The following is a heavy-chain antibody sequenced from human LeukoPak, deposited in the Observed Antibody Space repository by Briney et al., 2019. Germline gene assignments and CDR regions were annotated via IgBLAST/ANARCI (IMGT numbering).Heavy chain of an antibody. J-gene: IGHJ4*02. CDR1: GFTFSSYG. CDR2: ISYDGSNK. Sequence: GGSLRLSCAASGFTFSSYGMHWVRQAPGKGLEWVAVISYDGSNKYYADSVKGRFTISRDNSKNTLYLQMNSLRAEDTAVYYCAKLAGPFDYWGQGTLVTVSS. V-gene: IGHV3-30*18. CDR3: AKLAGPFDY.